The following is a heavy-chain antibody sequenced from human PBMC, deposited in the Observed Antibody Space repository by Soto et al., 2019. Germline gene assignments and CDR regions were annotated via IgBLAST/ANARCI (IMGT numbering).Heavy chain of an antibody. V-gene: IGHV4-59*01. CDR3: ARSFCRDAVRCNWFDP. D-gene: IGHD2-8*01. CDR1: GAFSSTYY. CDR2: MNNIGRT. Sequence: QVQLQESGPGLVKPSETLSLTCTVSGAFSSTYYWSWIRQPPGKGLEWIGYMNNIGRTNYNPSLKSRVSISLDTSKNQFSLKLSSVIAADTAVYYCARSFCRDAVRCNWFDPWGLGTLVTASS. J-gene: IGHJ5*02.